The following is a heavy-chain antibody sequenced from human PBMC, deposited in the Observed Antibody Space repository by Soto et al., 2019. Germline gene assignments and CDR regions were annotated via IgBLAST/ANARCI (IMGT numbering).Heavy chain of an antibody. Sequence: ASVKVSCKASGYTFTSYYMHWVRQAPGQGLEWMGIINPSGGSTSYAQKFQGRVTITADKSTSTAYMELSSLRSEDTAVYYCARGSQTYYDFWSGYNSYYFDYWGQGTLVTVSS. J-gene: IGHJ4*02. CDR1: GYTFTSYY. CDR2: INPSGGST. D-gene: IGHD3-3*01. V-gene: IGHV1-46*01. CDR3: ARGSQTYYDFWSGYNSYYFDY.